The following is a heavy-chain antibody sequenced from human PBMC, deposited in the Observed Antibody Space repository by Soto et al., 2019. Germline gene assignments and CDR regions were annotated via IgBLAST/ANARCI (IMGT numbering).Heavy chain of an antibody. D-gene: IGHD1-7*01. CDR1: GGTFSSYA. V-gene: IGHV1-69*13. CDR2: IIPIFGTA. Sequence: SVKVSCKASGGTFSSYAISWVRQAPGQGLEWMGGIIPIFGTANYAQKFQGRVTITADESTSTAYMELSSLRSEDTAVYYCARDRQSISITGTTILYYYGMDVWGQGTTVTVSS. CDR3: ARDRQSISITGTTILYYYGMDV. J-gene: IGHJ6*02.